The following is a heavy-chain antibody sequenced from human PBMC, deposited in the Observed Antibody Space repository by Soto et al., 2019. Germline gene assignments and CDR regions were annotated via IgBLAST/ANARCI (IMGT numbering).Heavy chain of an antibody. Sequence: WGSLILSYSASGFTFIIYAMHWVRQAPGKGLEWVAVISYDGSNKYYADSVKGRFTISRDNSKNTLYLQMNSLRAEDTAVYYCASGSYFSRYYGMDVWGQGTTVTVSS. D-gene: IGHD3-10*01. CDR2: ISYDGSNK. V-gene: IGHV3-30-3*01. J-gene: IGHJ6*02. CDR1: GFTFIIYA. CDR3: ASGSYFSRYYGMDV.